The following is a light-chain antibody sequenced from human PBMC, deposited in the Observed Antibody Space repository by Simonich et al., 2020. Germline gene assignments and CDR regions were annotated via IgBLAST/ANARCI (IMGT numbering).Light chain of an antibody. V-gene: IGKV4-1*01. J-gene: IGKJ3*01. CDR1: QSFLYSSNNKNY. CDR2: WAS. Sequence: DIVMTQSPDSLAVSLGERATINCKSSQSFLYSSNNKNYLAWYQQKPGQPPKLLIYWASTRDSGVPDRFSGSGSGTDFTLTISSLQAEDVAVYYCQQYYSTPFTFGPGTKVDIK. CDR3: QQYYSTPFT.